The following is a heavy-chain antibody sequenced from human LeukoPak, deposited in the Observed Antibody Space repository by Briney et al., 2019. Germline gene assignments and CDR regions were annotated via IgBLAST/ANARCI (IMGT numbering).Heavy chain of an antibody. J-gene: IGHJ4*02. V-gene: IGHV3-23*01. CDR2: ISGSGGNT. D-gene: IGHD1-26*01. CDR1: GFTFSSYA. CDR3: AKGGGSPERGGCYFDY. Sequence: GSLRLSCAASGFTFSSYAMSWVRQAPGKGLEWVSAISGSGGNTYYADSVKGRFTISRDNSKNTLYLQMNSLRAEDTAVYYCAKGGGSPERGGCYFDYWGQGTLVTVSS.